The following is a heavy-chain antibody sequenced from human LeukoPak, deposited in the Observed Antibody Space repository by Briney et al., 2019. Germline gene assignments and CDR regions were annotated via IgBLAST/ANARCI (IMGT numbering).Heavy chain of an antibody. Sequence: RPSETLSLTCTVSGGSISSYYWSWIRQPAGKGLEWIGRIYTSGSTNYNPSLKSRVTMSGDTSKNEFVLKLSSVTAADTAVYYCARNTEYCYDSSGYYGDNWFDPWGQGTLVTVSS. J-gene: IGHJ5*02. CDR2: IYTSGST. D-gene: IGHD3-22*01. CDR1: GGSISSYY. CDR3: ARNTEYCYDSSGYYGDNWFDP. V-gene: IGHV4-4*07.